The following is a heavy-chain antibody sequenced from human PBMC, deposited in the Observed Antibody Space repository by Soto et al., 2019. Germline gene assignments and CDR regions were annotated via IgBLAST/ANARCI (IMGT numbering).Heavy chain of an antibody. D-gene: IGHD3-10*01. V-gene: IGHV4-34*01. CDR1: GGSFSGYY. J-gene: IGHJ6*02. CDR3: ARGRITMVRGVIRHYGMDV. CDR2: INHSGST. Sequence: QVQLQQWGAGLLKPSETLSPTCAVYGGSFSGYYWSWIRQPPGKGLEWIGEINHSGSTNYNPSLKSRVTISVDTSKNQFSLKLSSVTAADTAVYYCARGRITMVRGVIRHYGMDVWGQGTTVTVSS.